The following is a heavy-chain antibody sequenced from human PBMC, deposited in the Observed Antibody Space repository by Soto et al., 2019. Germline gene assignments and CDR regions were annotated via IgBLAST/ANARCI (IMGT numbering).Heavy chain of an antibody. CDR1: GYSFTSYW. D-gene: IGHD5-12*01. CDR2: IDPSDSYT. J-gene: IGHJ5*02. Sequence: GESLKISCKGSGYSFTSYWISWVRQMPGKGLEWMGRIDPSDSYTNYSPSFQGHVTISADKSISTAYLQWSSLKASDTAMYYCARHVVATISWFDPWGQGTLVTVSS. CDR3: ARHVVATISWFDP. V-gene: IGHV5-10-1*01.